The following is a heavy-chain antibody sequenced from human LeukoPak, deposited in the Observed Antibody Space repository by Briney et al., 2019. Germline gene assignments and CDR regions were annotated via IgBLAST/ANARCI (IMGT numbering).Heavy chain of an antibody. CDR3: ASGGGSSSRVNWFDP. D-gene: IGHD6-6*01. Sequence: ASVKVSCKASGYTFTGNGITWVRQAPGQGLEWMGWINAYNGNTVYAQMFEGRVTLITDTSTTTAYMELTNLRSDDTAIYYCASGGGSSSRVNWFDPWGQGTLVTVSS. V-gene: IGHV1-18*01. J-gene: IGHJ5*02. CDR1: GYTFTGNG. CDR2: INAYNGNT.